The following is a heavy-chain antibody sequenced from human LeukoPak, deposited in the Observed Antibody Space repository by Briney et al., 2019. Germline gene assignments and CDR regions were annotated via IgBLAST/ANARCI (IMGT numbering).Heavy chain of an antibody. J-gene: IGHJ5*02. V-gene: IGHV4-61*02. CDR2: IYTSGSI. Sequence: SQTLSLTCTVSGGSISSANYYWSWLRQPAGTRLEWIGRIYTSGSIDYNPSLKSRVIISVDTSKNQFSLNLSSVTAADTAVYYCARYCSGGRCSSTWGQGTLVTVSS. CDR3: ARYCSGGRCSST. CDR1: GGSISSANYY. D-gene: IGHD2-15*01.